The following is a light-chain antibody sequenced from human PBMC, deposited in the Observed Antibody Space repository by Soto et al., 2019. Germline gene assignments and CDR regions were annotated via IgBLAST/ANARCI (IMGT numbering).Light chain of an antibody. J-gene: IGKJ4*01. CDR3: QQFSSYPLT. V-gene: IGKV3-20*01. Sequence: ELVLTQSPGTLSLSPGHRATLSCRASQTFVSTYLAWYQQKPGQAPRLLIYDASNRATGIPDRFSGSGSGPDFTLTISRLEPEDFAVYYCQQFSSYPLTFGGGTKVEIK. CDR1: QTFVSTY. CDR2: DAS.